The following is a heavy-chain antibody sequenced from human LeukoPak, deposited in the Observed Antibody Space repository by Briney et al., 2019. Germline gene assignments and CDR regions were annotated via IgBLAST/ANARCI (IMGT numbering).Heavy chain of an antibody. Sequence: PSETLSLTCAVYGGSFSGYYWSWIRQPPGKGLEWIGEINHSGSTNYNPSLKSRVTISVDTSKNQFSLKLSSVTAADTAVYYCAREGSAIERRLGGSSSFHYHYYMDVWGKGTTVTVSS. CDR3: AREGSAIERRLGGSSSFHYHYYMDV. V-gene: IGHV4-34*01. CDR1: GGSFSGYY. CDR2: INHSGST. D-gene: IGHD6-13*01. J-gene: IGHJ6*03.